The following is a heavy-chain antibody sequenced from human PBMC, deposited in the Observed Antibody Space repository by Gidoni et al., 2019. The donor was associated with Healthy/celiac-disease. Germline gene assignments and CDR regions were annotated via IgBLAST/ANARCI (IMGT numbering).Heavy chain of an antibody. CDR3: ARDARYYDSSGYVTFDD. J-gene: IGHJ4*02. CDR1: GFTFSSYS. Sequence: GSLRLSCAASGFTFSSYSMNWVRQAPGKGLEWVSSISSSSSYIYYADSVKGRFTISRDNAKNSLYLQMNSLRAEDTAVYYCARDARYYDSSGYVTFDDWGQGTLVTVSS. V-gene: IGHV3-21*01. D-gene: IGHD3-22*01. CDR2: ISSSSSYI.